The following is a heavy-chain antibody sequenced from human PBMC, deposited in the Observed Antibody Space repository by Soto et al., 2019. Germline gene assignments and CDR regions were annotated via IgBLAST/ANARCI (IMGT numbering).Heavy chain of an antibody. J-gene: IGHJ5*02. CDR1: GFTFNTFG. Sequence: QEELVESGGGVVQPGRSLRLSCAASGFTFNTFGMHWVRQPPGRGLEWVAVISYDGANEFYASSVRGRFSVSRDNSKKEVYLQMNSLRDGDTAMYYCAIWGKRVGESSPPGDLWGQGTLVIVSS. CDR2: ISYDGANE. V-gene: IGHV3-30*03. D-gene: IGHD3-10*01. CDR3: AIWGKRVGESSPPGDL.